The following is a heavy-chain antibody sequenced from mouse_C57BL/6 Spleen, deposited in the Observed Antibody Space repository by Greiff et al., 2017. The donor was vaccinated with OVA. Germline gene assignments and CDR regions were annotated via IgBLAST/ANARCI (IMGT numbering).Heavy chain of an antibody. D-gene: IGHD2-3*01. CDR3: ARLGIYDGYSGAMDY. V-gene: IGHV1-64*01. CDR1: GYTFTSYW. CDR2: IHPNSGST. J-gene: IGHJ4*01. Sequence: QVQLQQPGAELVKPGASVTLSCKASGYTFTSYWMHWVKQRPGQGLEWIGMIHPNSGSTNYNEKFKSKATLTVDKSSSTAYMQLSSLTSEDSAVYYCARLGIYDGYSGAMDYWGQGTSVTVSS.